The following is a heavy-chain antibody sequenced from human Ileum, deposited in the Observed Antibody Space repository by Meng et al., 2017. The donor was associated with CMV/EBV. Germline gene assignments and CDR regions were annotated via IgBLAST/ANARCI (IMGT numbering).Heavy chain of an antibody. Sequence: QAHLRGPGPGLVDPSETLSPTCTISSASITPYYWNWIRQPAGKGLEWIGRIYTGGPTDYNPTLKSRVTMSVDMSKNQFFLNLSSVTAADTAVYYCARGQTVRGFEYWGLGILVTVSS. J-gene: IGHJ4*02. D-gene: IGHD3-10*01. CDR2: IYTGGPT. CDR1: SASITPYY. V-gene: IGHV4-4*07. CDR3: ARGQTVRGFEY.